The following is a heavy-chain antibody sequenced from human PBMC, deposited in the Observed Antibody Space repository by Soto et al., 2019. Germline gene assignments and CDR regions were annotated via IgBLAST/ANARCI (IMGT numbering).Heavy chain of an antibody. J-gene: IGHJ4*02. CDR1: GFSFSDFY. Sequence: GGSLRLSCVASGFSFSDFYMSWIRQAPGKGLEWISYISSSGSHTPYADSVKGRFTISRDNAKNSVYLQMNSLRAEDTAVYYCARVGSTSAAGVLDYWGLGTLVTV. D-gene: IGHD6-13*01. V-gene: IGHV3-11*06. CDR2: ISSSGSHT. CDR3: ARVGSTSAAGVLDY.